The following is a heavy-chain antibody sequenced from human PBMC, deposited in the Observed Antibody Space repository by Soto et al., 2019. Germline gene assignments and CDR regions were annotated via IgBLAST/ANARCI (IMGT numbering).Heavy chain of an antibody. CDR2: IYHSGST. CDR3: ARQRVLPAQYYFDS. CDR1: GGSISSGGYS. Sequence: PSETLSLTCAVSGGSISSGGYSWSWIRRPPGKGLEWIGYIYHSGSTYYNPSLKSRVTISVDRSKNQFSLKLSSVTAADTAVYYCARQRVLPAQYYFDSWGQGVVVTVSS. D-gene: IGHD6-13*01. J-gene: IGHJ4*02. V-gene: IGHV4-30-2*01.